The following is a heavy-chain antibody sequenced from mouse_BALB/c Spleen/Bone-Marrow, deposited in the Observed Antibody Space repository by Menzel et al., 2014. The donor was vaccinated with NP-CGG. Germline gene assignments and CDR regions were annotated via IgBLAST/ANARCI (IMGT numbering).Heavy chain of an antibody. CDR3: ARPDYYGYLNY. J-gene: IGHJ2*01. CDR2: INPDSRTI. D-gene: IGHD1-1*01. CDR1: GFDFSRYW. Sequence: DVMLVESGGGLVQPGGSLKLSCAASGFDFSRYWMSWVRQAPGKGLEWIGEINPDSRTINYPPSLKDKFIISRDNAKNTLYLRLNKVRSEDTALYYCARPDYYGYLNYWGQGTTLTVSS. V-gene: IGHV4-1*02.